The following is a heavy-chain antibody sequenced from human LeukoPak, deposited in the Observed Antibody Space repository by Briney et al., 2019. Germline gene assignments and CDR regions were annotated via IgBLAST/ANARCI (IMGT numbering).Heavy chain of an antibody. J-gene: IGHJ6*04. D-gene: IGHD3-3*01. Sequence: GGSLRLSCAASGFTFDGYWMHWVRQAPGKGLVWVSRINSDGSSTGYADSVKGRFTISRDNAKNTLYLQMNSLRAEDTAVYYCAREYGIFGTTASGVWGKGTTVTVSS. V-gene: IGHV3-74*01. CDR2: INSDGSST. CDR1: GFTFDGYW. CDR3: AREYGIFGTTASGV.